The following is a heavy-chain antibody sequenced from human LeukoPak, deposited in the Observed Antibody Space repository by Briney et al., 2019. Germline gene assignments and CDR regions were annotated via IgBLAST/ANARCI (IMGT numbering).Heavy chain of an antibody. CDR2: IYYSGST. CDR3: ARIGSLFYYYGMDV. Sequence: SQTLSLTCTVSGGSISSGGYYWSWLRQHPGKGLEWIGYIYYSGSTYYNPSLKSRVTISVDTSKNQFSLKLSSVTAADTAVYYCARIGSLFYYYGMDVWGQGTTVTVSS. D-gene: IGHD3-16*02. J-gene: IGHJ6*02. CDR1: GGSISSGGYY. V-gene: IGHV4-31*03.